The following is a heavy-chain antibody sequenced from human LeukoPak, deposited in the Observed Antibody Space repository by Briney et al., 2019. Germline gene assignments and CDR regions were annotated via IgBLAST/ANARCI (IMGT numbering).Heavy chain of an antibody. CDR2: ISGSGGST. CDR1: GFTFSSYA. Sequence: GASLRLSCAASGFTFSSYAMSWVRQAPGKGLEWVSAISGSGGSTYYADSVKGRFTISRDNSKNTLYLQMNSLRAEDTAVYYCARGGYCSGGSCYFDAFDIWGQGTMVTVSS. CDR3: ARGGYCSGGSCYFDAFDI. J-gene: IGHJ3*02. V-gene: IGHV3-23*01. D-gene: IGHD2-15*01.